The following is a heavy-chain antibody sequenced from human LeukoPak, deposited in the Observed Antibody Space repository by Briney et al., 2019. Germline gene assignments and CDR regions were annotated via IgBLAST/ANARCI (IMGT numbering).Heavy chain of an antibody. CDR2: IYYSGST. J-gene: IGHJ4*02. CDR1: GGSVSSGIYY. Sequence: SETLSLTCTVSGGSVSSGIYYWSWIRQPPGKGLEWIGCIYYSGSTKYNPSLKSRVTMSLDTSKNQFSLKLSSVTAADTAVYYCARVQTNGWYTYFDYWGQGTLVTVSS. D-gene: IGHD6-19*01. V-gene: IGHV4-61*01. CDR3: ARVQTNGWYTYFDY.